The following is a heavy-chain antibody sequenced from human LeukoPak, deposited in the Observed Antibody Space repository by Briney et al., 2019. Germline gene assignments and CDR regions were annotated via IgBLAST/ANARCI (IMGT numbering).Heavy chain of an antibody. CDR1: GYTFTGYY. D-gene: IGHD6-13*01. Sequence: GASVKASFKASGYTFTGYYIHWVRQAPGQGLEWMGWINPNTGGANYAQKFQGRVIMTRDTSISTAYMELTRLRSDDTAVYYCARGESSHYDYWGQGHLVTVSS. CDR2: INPNTGGA. CDR3: ARGESSHYDY. J-gene: IGHJ4*02. V-gene: IGHV1-2*02.